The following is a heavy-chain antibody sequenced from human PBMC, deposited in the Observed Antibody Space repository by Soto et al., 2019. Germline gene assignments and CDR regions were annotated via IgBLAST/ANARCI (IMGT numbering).Heavy chain of an antibody. CDR1: GGTFSSYA. D-gene: IGHD3-9*01. J-gene: IGHJ6*02. CDR3: ARGIDDILTGWPPEYYYYYGMDV. Sequence: ASVKVSCKASGGTFSSYAISWVRQAPGQGLEWMGGIIPIFGTANYAQKFQGRVTITADESTSTAYMELSSLRSEDTAVYYCARGIDDILTGWPPEYYYYYGMDVWGQGTTVTVSS. V-gene: IGHV1-69*13. CDR2: IIPIFGTA.